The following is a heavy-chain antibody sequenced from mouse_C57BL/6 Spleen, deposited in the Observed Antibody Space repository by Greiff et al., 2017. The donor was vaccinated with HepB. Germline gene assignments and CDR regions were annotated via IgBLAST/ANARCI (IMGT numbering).Heavy chain of an antibody. Sequence: EVNLVESGGGLVKPGGSLKLSCAASGFTFSSYAMSWVRQTPEKRLEWVATISDGGSYTYYPDNVKGRFTISRANAKNNLYLQMSHLKSEDTAMYYCAREGYDYDEGLAYWGQGTLVTVSA. CDR3: AREGYDYDEGLAY. CDR1: GFTFSSYA. V-gene: IGHV5-4*01. CDR2: ISDGGSYT. D-gene: IGHD2-4*01. J-gene: IGHJ3*01.